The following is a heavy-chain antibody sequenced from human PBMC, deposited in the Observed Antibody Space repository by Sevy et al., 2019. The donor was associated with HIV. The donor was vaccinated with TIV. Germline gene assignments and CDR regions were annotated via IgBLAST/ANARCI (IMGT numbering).Heavy chain of an antibody. CDR3: ARDSPGYGGYSY. J-gene: IGHJ4*01. CDR1: RFTFKTYW. D-gene: IGHD1-26*01. CDR2: IKEDGSAK. Sequence: GGSLRLSCAASRFTFKTYWMSWVRQAPGKGLERVGNIKEDGSAKYYAYSVRGRFTISRDNAKNSLYLQMSSLRVEDTAVYYCARDSPGYGGYSYWGQGTMVTVSS. V-gene: IGHV3-7*01.